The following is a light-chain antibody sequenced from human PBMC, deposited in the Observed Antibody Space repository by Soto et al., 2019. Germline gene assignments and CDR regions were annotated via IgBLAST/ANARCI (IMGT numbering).Light chain of an antibody. V-gene: IGKV1-9*01. CDR3: QQRENYPII. J-gene: IGKJ5*01. CDR1: QGIGSQ. Sequence: DIPLTQSPFFLSAFVGDRVTLTCRASQGIGSQLVGYQQKPGQAPNVLIYAASTLQTGVTSRFSGSVSGQVFTLTISSLPPEDFATYYCQQRENYPIIFGQGTRLQFK. CDR2: AAS.